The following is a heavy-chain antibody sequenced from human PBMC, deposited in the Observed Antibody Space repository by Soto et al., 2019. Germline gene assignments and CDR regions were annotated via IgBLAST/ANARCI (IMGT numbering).Heavy chain of an antibody. CDR3: ARVFSGYDLVTMDV. Sequence: GGSLRLSCAASGFTFSSYAMHWVRQAPGKGLEYVSAISSNGGSTYYANSVKGRFTISRDNSKNTLYLQMGSLRAEDMAVYYCARVFSGYDLVTMDVWGKGTTVTVSS. CDR2: ISSNGGST. V-gene: IGHV3-64*01. J-gene: IGHJ6*04. CDR1: GFTFSSYA. D-gene: IGHD5-12*01.